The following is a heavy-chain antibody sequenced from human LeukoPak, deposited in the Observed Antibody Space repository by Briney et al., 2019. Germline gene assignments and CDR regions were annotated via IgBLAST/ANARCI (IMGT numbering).Heavy chain of an antibody. CDR3: ASEDAYCGGLCYPY. J-gene: IGHJ4*02. Sequence: PSETLSLTCTVSVGSISRYYWSWIREPPGKGLEWIGYIYYSGSTNYNPSLKSRVTISVDTSKNQFSLKLSSVTAADTAVYYCASEDAYCGGLCYPYWGQGTVVSV. V-gene: IGHV4-59*12. CDR1: VGSISRYY. CDR2: IYYSGST. D-gene: IGHD2-21*02.